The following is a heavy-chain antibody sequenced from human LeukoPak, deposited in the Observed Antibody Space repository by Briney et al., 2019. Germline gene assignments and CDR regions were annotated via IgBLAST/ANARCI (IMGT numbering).Heavy chain of an antibody. J-gene: IGHJ5*02. CDR1: GFTFSRYE. CDR3: ASLGYCSGGGCYSDNWFDP. CDR2: ISGSGDTI. D-gene: IGHD2-15*01. Sequence: GRSLRLSCAASGFTFSRYEMNWVRQAPGKGPEWVSYISGSGDTIYYADSVKGRFTISRDNAKNSLYLQMNSLRAEDTAVYYCASLGYCSGGGCYSDNWFDPWGQGTLVTASS. V-gene: IGHV3-48*03.